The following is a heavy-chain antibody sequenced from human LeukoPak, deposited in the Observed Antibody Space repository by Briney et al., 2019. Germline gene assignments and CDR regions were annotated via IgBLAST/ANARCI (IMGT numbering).Heavy chain of an antibody. V-gene: IGHV4-59*01. CDR2: IYYRGST. J-gene: IGHJ4*02. CDR1: GGSINSFY. D-gene: IGHD5-18*01. CDR3: ASGKSSALANYFDY. Sequence: PSETLSLTCTVSGGSINSFYWSWIRQTPGKGLEWIGYIYYRGSTIYNPSLKSRVTLSLDTSKNQFFLKLSSVTAADTAVYYCASGKSSALANYFDYWGQGTLVTVSS.